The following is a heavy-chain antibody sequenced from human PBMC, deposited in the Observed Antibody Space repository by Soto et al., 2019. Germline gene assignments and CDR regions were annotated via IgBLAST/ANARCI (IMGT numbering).Heavy chain of an antibody. CDR1: GGSVSSGSYY. D-gene: IGHD3-22*01. J-gene: IGHJ4*02. Sequence: SETLSLTCSVSGGSVSSGSYYWSWIRQPPGKGLEWIGYIYYSGSANYNPSLKSRVTISVDTSKNQFSLKLSSVTAADTAVYYCARGEGSFYDSSGYYSSWRQRTLVTVSS. V-gene: IGHV4-61*01. CDR3: ARGEGSFYDSSGYYSS. CDR2: IYYSGSA.